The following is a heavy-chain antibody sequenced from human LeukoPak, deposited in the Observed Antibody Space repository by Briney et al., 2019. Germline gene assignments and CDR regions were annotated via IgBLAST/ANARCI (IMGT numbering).Heavy chain of an antibody. V-gene: IGHV6-1*01. CDR1: GDSVSSNSAA. D-gene: IGHD6-13*01. CDR3: AKDSIAAAGWFDP. CDR2: TYYRSKWYN. Sequence: SQTLSLTCAISGDSVSSNSAAWNWTRQSPSRGLEWLGRTYYRSKWYNDYAVSVKSRITINPDTSKNQFSLQLNSVTPEDTAVYYCAKDSIAAAGWFDPWGQGTLVTVSS. J-gene: IGHJ5*02.